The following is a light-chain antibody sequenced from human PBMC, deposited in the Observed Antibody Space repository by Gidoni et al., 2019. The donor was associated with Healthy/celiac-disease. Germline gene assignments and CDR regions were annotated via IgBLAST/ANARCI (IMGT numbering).Light chain of an antibody. J-gene: IGKJ1*01. Sequence: DIQMTQSPSTLSASVGDRVTITCRASQSISSWLAWYQQKPGKAPKLLIYKASSLESGVPSRFSGSGSGTEFTLTISSLQPYDFATYYCQQYNSYSGTFXQXTKVXIK. CDR2: KAS. CDR1: QSISSW. CDR3: QQYNSYSGT. V-gene: IGKV1-5*03.